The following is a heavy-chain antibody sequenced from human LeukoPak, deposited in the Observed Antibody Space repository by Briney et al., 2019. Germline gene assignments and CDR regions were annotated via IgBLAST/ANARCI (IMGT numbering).Heavy chain of an antibody. CDR2: IYYSGST. Sequence: PSETLSLTCTVSGGSISSYYWSWIRQPPGKGLEWIGYIYYSGSTNYNPSLKSRVTISVDTSKNQFSLKLSSVTAADTAVYYCAREGQYAFDYWGQGILVTVSS. D-gene: IGHD2-8*01. CDR1: GGSISSYY. J-gene: IGHJ4*02. CDR3: AREGQYAFDY. V-gene: IGHV4-59*01.